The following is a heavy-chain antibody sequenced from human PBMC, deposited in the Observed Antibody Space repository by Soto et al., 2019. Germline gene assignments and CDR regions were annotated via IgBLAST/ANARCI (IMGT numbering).Heavy chain of an antibody. V-gene: IGHV1-18*01. Sequence: GASVKVSCKASGYTFTSYGISWVRQAPGQGLEWMGWISAYNGNTNYAQKLQGRVTMTTDTSTSTAYMELRSLRSDDTAVYYCARDGEKSCGQLWCGYSYGSISHGMDVWGQGTTVTVSS. CDR1: GYTFTSYG. D-gene: IGHD5-18*01. J-gene: IGHJ6*02. CDR3: ARDGEKSCGQLWCGYSYGSISHGMDV. CDR2: ISAYNGNT.